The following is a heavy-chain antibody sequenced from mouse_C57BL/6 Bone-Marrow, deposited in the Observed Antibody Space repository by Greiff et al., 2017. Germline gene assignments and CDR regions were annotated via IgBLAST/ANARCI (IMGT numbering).Heavy chain of an antibody. J-gene: IGHJ2*01. CDR1: GYSFTSYY. D-gene: IGHD2-5*01. CDR2: IYPGSGNT. Sequence: VKLVESGPELVKPGASVKISCKASGYSFTSYYIHWVKQRPGQGLEWIGWIYPGSGNTKYNEKFKGKATLTADTSSSTAYMQLSSLTSEDSAVYYCARGVRDYWGQGTTLTVSS. V-gene: IGHV1-66*01. CDR3: ARGVRDY.